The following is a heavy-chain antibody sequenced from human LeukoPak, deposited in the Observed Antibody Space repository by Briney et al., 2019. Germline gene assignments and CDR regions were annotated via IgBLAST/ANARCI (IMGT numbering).Heavy chain of an antibody. CDR1: GGSISTYY. V-gene: IGHV4-59*13. D-gene: IGHD3-22*01. CDR2: VYYSGSA. J-gene: IGHJ4*02. Sequence: PSETLSLTCTVSGGSISTYYWNWIRQSPGEALEWIGYVYYSGSANYNPSLKSRVTISVDTSKSQFSLNLTPVTAADTAVYYCARASYYYDGLDYWGQGALVTVSP. CDR3: ARASYYYDGLDY.